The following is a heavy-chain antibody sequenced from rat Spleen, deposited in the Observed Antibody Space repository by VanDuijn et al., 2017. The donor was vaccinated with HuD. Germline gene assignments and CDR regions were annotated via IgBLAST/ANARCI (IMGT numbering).Heavy chain of an antibody. J-gene: IGHJ3*01. Sequence: EVQLVESGGGFVQPGRSLKLSCAASGFTFSNYGMAWVRQAPTKGLEWVATIGYDVTNTYYRDSVKGRFTISRDIAKRTLYLQMNSLRSEDTATYYCTRDVAAYWGQGTLVTVSS. D-gene: IGHD1-12*01. CDR1: GFTFSNYG. CDR3: TRDVAAY. V-gene: IGHV5-29*01. CDR2: IGYDVTNT.